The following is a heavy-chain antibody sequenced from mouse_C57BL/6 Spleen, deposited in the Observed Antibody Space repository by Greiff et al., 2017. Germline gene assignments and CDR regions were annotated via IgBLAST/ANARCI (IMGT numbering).Heavy chain of an antibody. CDR2: IYPGDGDT. CDR3: ARWNWAFDV. J-gene: IGHJ1*03. V-gene: IGHV1-82*01. Sequence: VQLQQSGPELVKPGASVKISCKASGYAFSSSWMNWVKQRPGKGLEWIGRIYPGDGDTTYNGKFKGKATLTADKSSSTAYMQLSSLTSEDSAVYFCARWNWAFDVWGTGTTVTVSS. CDR1: GYAFSSSW.